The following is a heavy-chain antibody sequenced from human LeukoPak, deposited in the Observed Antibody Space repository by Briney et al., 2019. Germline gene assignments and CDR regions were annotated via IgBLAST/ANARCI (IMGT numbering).Heavy chain of an antibody. D-gene: IGHD4-17*01. CDR3: ARGIYGDYGADYYYYYMDV. J-gene: IGHJ6*03. CDR2: MNPNSGNT. CDR1: GYTFTSYD. V-gene: IGHV1-8*01. Sequence: GASVRVSCKASGYTFTSYDINWVRQATGQGLEWMGWMNPNSGNTGYAQKFQGRVTMTRNTSISTAYMELSSLRSEDTAVYYCARGIYGDYGADYYYYYMDVWGKGTTVTVSS.